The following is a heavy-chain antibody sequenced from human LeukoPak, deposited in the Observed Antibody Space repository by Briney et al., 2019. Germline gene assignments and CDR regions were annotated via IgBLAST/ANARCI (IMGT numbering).Heavy chain of an antibody. CDR3: ARDHGSGSYRAVYYYYMDV. CDR1: GYTFTGYY. D-gene: IGHD3-10*01. CDR2: INPNSGGT. V-gene: IGHV1-2*02. Sequence: GASVKVSCKASGYTFTGYYVHWVRQAPGQGLEWMGWINPNSGGTNYAQKFQGRVTMTRDTSISTAYMELSRLRSDDTAVYYCARDHGSGSYRAVYYYYMDVWGKGTTVTISS. J-gene: IGHJ6*03.